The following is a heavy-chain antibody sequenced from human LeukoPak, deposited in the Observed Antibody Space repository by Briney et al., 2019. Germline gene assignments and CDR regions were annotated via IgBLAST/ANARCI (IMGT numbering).Heavy chain of an antibody. Sequence: GRSLRLSCAASGFTFSSYGMHWVRQAPGKGLEWVAVISHDGSNEYYADSVKGRFTISRDNSKNTLYLQMNSLRAEDTAVYYCAKEEITAARPFDIWGPGTTVTVSS. V-gene: IGHV3-30*18. CDR3: AKEEITAARPFDI. J-gene: IGHJ3*02. D-gene: IGHD6-13*01. CDR2: ISHDGSNE. CDR1: GFTFSSYG.